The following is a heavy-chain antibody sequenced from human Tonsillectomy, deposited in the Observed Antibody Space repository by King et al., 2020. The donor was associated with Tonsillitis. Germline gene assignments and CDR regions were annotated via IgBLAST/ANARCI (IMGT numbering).Heavy chain of an antibody. CDR3: ARAVGLVTVDY. D-gene: IGHD3/OR15-3a*01. V-gene: IGHV3-21*01. CDR2: ISSSSTYI. CDR1: GFSFRSYT. J-gene: IGHJ4*02. Sequence: VQLVESGGGPVKPGGSLRLSCAASGFSFRSYTMNWVRQAPGKGLEWVACISSSSTYIYYADSVKGRFTLSRDNAKNSVYLQMNNLRAEDTAVYYCARAVGLVTVDYWGQGSLVTVSS.